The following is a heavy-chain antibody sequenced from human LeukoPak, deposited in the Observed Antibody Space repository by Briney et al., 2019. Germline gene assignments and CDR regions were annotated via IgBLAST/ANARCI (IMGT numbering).Heavy chain of an antibody. Sequence: GESLKISCKGSGYSFTSYWIGWVRQMPGKGLEWMGIIYPGDSDTRYSPSFQGQVTISADKSISTAYLQWSSLKASDTAMYYCARLRNYGSGSYNCAFDPWGQGTLVTVSS. V-gene: IGHV5-51*01. J-gene: IGHJ5*02. D-gene: IGHD3-10*01. CDR1: GYSFTSYW. CDR3: ARLRNYGSGSYNCAFDP. CDR2: IYPGDSDT.